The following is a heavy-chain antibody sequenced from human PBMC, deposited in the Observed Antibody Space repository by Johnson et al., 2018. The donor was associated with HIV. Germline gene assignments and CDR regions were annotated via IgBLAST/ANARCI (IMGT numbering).Heavy chain of an antibody. CDR1: GFTFSSYA. CDR2: ISYDGSNK. D-gene: IGHD3-22*01. J-gene: IGHJ3*02. V-gene: IGHV3-30-3*01. Sequence: QVQLVESGGGLIQPGGSLRLSCAASGFTFSSYAMHWVRQAPGKGLEWVAVISYDGSNKYYADSVKGRFTISRDTSYNTLYLQMNSLRAEDTAVYYCAKGFSSWPADSRDAVDIWGQGTMVIVSS. CDR3: AKGFSSWPADSRDAVDI.